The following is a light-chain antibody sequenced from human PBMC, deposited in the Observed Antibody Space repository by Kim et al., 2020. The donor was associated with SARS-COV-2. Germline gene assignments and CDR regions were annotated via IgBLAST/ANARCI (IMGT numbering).Light chain of an antibody. CDR2: AAS. CDR3: QQSCSKPYT. CDR1: QNIMNY. V-gene: IGKV1-39*01. J-gene: IGKJ2*01. Sequence: DIQMTQSPSSLSASVGDRVTITCRASQNIMNYLNWYQQKPGEAPKLLIYAASSLQSGVPSRFSGSGSGTDFTFTISSLQPEDFATYSCQQSCSKPYTFGQGTKLEI.